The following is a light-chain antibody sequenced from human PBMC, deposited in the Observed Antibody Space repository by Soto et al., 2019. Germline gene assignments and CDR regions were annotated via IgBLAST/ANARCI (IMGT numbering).Light chain of an antibody. J-gene: IGKJ4*01. CDR2: GAS. CDR1: QSVTANY. V-gene: IGKV3-20*01. Sequence: VLTQSPGTLSLSPGDRATLSYRASQSVTANYLAWYQQKPGQAPRLLIYGASSRATDIPDRFSGSGSGTDFTLTITRVEPEDFAVYFCQQYGSPPLTFGGGTKVEIK. CDR3: QQYGSPPLT.